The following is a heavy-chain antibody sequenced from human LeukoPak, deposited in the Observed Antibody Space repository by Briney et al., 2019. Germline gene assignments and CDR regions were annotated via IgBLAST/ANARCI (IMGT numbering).Heavy chain of an antibody. V-gene: IGHV3-43*02. D-gene: IGHD6-19*01. CDR3: AKGAYTSGWS. Sequence: GGSLRLSCAASGLTFDDYAMHWVRQAPGKGLEWVSLISGDGGSTYYADSVKGRFTISRDNSKNTLYLQMNSLRVEDTAIYYCAKGAYTSGWSWGQGTLVTVSS. CDR1: GLTFDDYA. CDR2: ISGDGGST. J-gene: IGHJ5*02.